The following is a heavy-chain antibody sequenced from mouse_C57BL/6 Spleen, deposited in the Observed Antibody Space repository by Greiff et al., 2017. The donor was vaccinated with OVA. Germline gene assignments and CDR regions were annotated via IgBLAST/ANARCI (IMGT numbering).Heavy chain of an antibody. D-gene: IGHD2-4*01. Sequence: QVQLQQPGAALVRPGSSVKLSCKASGYTFTSYWMHWVKQRPIQGLEWIGNIDPSDSETHYTQKFKDKATLTVDKSSSTAYMPLSSLTSEDSAVYYGARWGDEYDEGSCFDYWGQGTTLTVSS. CDR1: GYTFTSYW. J-gene: IGHJ2*01. CDR3: ARWGDEYDEGSCFDY. V-gene: IGHV1-52*01. CDR2: IDPSDSET.